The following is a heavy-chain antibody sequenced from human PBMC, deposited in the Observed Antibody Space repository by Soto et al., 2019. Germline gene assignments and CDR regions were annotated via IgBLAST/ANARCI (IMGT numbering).Heavy chain of an antibody. CDR3: AKDQREQEVFDY. Sequence: PGGSLRLSCAASGFTFSSYGMHWVRQAPGKGLEWVAVISYDGSNKYYADSVKGRFTISRDNSKNTLYLQMNSLRAEDTAVYYCAKDQREQEVFDYWGQGTLVTVSS. CDR2: ISYDGSNK. CDR1: GFTFSSYG. V-gene: IGHV3-30*18. D-gene: IGHD1-1*01. J-gene: IGHJ4*02.